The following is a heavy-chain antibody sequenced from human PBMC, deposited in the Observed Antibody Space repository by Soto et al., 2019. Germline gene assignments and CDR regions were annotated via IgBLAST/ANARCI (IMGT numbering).Heavy chain of an antibody. V-gene: IGHV1-69*12. CDR3: ATKYYYDSSGYYAYYYYGMDV. J-gene: IGHJ6*02. Sequence: QGQLVQSGAEVKKPGSSVKVSCKASGGTFSSYAISWVRQAPGQGLEWMGGIVPIFGTANYAQKFQGRVTITADESTSTAYMELSSLRSEDTAVYYCATKYYYDSSGYYAYYYYGMDVWGQGTTVTVSS. CDR1: GGTFSSYA. CDR2: IVPIFGTA. D-gene: IGHD3-22*01.